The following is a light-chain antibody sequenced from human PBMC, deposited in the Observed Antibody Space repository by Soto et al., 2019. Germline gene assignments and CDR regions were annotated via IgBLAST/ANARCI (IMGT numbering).Light chain of an antibody. CDR2: AAA. CDR3: QQYLSYPYT. V-gene: IGKV1-8*01. CDR1: QGISSY. J-gene: IGKJ2*01. Sequence: AIRMTQSPSSFSASTGDRVTITCRASQGISSYLAWYQQKPGKAPKLLIYAAATLQRGAQSRFSASGSGTDFTLTISRLQSEDFATYYCQQYLSYPYTFGQGTKLEI.